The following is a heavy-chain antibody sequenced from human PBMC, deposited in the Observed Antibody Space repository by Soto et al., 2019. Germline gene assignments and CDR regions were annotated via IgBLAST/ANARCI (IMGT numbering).Heavy chain of an antibody. Sequence: SETLSLTCTVSGGSISSGDYYWSWIRQPPGKDLEWIGYIYYSGSTYYNPSLKSRVTISVDTSKNQFSLKLSSVTAADTAVNYCASTISSSFDYWGQRTLVTVSS. J-gene: IGHJ4*02. CDR2: IYYSGST. D-gene: IGHD2-2*01. V-gene: IGHV4-30-4*01. CDR3: ASTISSSFDY. CDR1: GGSISSGDYY.